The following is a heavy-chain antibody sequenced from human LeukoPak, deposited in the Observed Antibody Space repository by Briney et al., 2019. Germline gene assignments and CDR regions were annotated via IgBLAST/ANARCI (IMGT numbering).Heavy chain of an antibody. D-gene: IGHD3-22*01. CDR2: ISAYNGNT. CDR3: ARDPRAYYYDSSGYYPRGALDI. J-gene: IGHJ3*02. Sequence: ASVKVSCKASGYTFGDYGLSWVRQAPGQGLEWMGWISAYNGNTNYAPKFQGRFTMTTDTSTSTGYLELRSLRSDDTAVYYCARDPRAYYYDSSGYYPRGALDIWGQGTMVTVSS. CDR1: GYTFGDYG. V-gene: IGHV1-18*01.